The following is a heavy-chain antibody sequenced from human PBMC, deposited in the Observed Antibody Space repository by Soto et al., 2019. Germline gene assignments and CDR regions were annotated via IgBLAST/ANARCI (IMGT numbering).Heavy chain of an antibody. CDR1: GYTFTSYA. CDR3: ARAVLDYDYIWGCYRYVVYFDY. D-gene: IGHD3-16*02. J-gene: IGHJ4*02. Sequence: ASVKVSCKASGYTFTSYAMHWVRQAPGQRLEWMGWINAGNGNTKYSQKFQGRVTITRDTSASTAYMELSSLRSEDTAVYYCARAVLDYDYIWGCYRYVVYFDYWGQGTLVTVSS. CDR2: INAGNGNT. V-gene: IGHV1-3*01.